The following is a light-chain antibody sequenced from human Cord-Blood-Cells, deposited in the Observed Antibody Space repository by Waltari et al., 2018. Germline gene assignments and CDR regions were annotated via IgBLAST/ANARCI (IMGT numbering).Light chain of an antibody. CDR2: DAS. CDR3: QQYNNYSWT. V-gene: IGKV1-5*01. Sequence: DIQMTQPPSTLSASVGDNVTITCRASQLISSWLAWYQQKPGKAPKLLMYDASSWESGVPSRFSGSGSGTEFTLTISSLQPDDVAAYYCQQYNNYSWTFGQGTKVEIK. CDR1: QLISSW. J-gene: IGKJ1*01.